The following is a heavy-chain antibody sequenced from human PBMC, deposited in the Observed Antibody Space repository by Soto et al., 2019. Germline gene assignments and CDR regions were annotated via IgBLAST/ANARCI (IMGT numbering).Heavy chain of an antibody. J-gene: IGHJ4*02. CDR3: AREIRFLEWLLLSLGNFDY. CDR2: INHSGST. CDR1: GGSFSGYY. D-gene: IGHD3-3*01. V-gene: IGHV4-34*01. Sequence: QVQLQQWGAGLLKPSETLSLTCAVYGGSFSGYYWSWIRQPPGKGLEWIGEINHSGSTNYNPSLKSRVTISVDTSKNQFSLKLSSVTAADTAVYYCAREIRFLEWLLLSLGNFDYWGQGTLVTVSS.